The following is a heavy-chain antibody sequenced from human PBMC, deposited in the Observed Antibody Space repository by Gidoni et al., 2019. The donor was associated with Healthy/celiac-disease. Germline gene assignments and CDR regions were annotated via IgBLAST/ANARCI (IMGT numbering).Heavy chain of an antibody. CDR2: ISGSGGST. CDR1: VLTLSSYA. J-gene: IGHJ1*01. D-gene: IGHD1-26*01. CDR3: ATLAWELLNGDFQH. Sequence: EVQLLASGGGLVQPGGSLRLPCAASVLTLSSYARSWVRQAPGKGLGWVSAISGSGGSTYYADSVKGRFTISRDNSKNTLYLQMNSLRAEDTAVYYCATLAWELLNGDFQHWGQGTLVTVSS. V-gene: IGHV3-23*01.